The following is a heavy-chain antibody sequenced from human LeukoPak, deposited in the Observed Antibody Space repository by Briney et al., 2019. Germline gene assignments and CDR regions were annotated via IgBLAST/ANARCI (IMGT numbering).Heavy chain of an antibody. V-gene: IGHV1-69*06. Sequence: GASVKVSCKASGGTFSSYAISWVRQAPGQGLEWMGGIIPIFGTANYAQKFQGRVTITADKSTSTACMELSSLRSEDTAVYYCANLGESPDYYYYGMDVWGKGTTVTVSS. CDR3: ANLGESPDYYYYGMDV. J-gene: IGHJ6*04. CDR1: GGTFSSYA. CDR2: IIPIFGTA.